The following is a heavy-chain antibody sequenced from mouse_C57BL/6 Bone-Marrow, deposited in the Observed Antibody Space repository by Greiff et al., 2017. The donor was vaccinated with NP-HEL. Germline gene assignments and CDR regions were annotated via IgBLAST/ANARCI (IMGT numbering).Heavy chain of an antibody. D-gene: IGHD2-5*01. CDR3: ARSPSYYSNLFYAMDY. Sequence: VQLQQSGAELVRPGASVKLSCKASGYTFTDYYINWVKQRPGQGLEWIARIYPGSGNTYYNEKFKGKATLTAEKSSSTAYMQLSSLTSEDSAVYFCARSPSYYSNLFYAMDYWGQGTSVTVSS. CDR1: GYTFTDYY. J-gene: IGHJ4*01. V-gene: IGHV1-76*01. CDR2: IYPGSGNT.